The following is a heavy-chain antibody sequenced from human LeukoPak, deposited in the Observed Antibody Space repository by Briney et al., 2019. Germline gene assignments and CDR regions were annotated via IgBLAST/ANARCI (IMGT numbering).Heavy chain of an antibody. CDR1: GFTFSSYS. D-gene: IGHD6-19*01. CDR3: ARGDNSGWRNVYYFDY. CDR2: ISSSSSYI. J-gene: IGHJ4*02. V-gene: IGHV3-21*01. Sequence: GGSLRLSCAASGFTFSSYSMNWVRQAPGKGLEWVSSISSSSSYIYYADSVKGRFTISRDNAKNSLYLQMNSLRAEDTAVYYCARGDNSGWRNVYYFDYWGQGTLVTVSS.